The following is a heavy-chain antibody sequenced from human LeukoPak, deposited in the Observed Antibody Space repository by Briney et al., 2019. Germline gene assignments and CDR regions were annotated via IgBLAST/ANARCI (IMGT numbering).Heavy chain of an antibody. V-gene: IGHV3-21*01. Sequence: GGSLRLSCAASGFTFSSYSMNWVRQAPGKGLEWVSSISSSSSYIYYADSVKGRFTISRDNTKNSLYLQMNSLRAEDTAVYYCARDRLSTVTIYYYYYMDVWGKGTTVTVSS. CDR2: ISSSSSYI. J-gene: IGHJ6*03. CDR1: GFTFSSYS. D-gene: IGHD4-17*01. CDR3: ARDRLSTVTIYYYYYMDV.